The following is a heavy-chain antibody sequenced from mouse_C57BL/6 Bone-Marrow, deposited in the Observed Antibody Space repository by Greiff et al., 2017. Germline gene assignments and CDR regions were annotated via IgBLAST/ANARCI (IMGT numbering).Heavy chain of an antibody. CDR2: IDPENGDT. J-gene: IGHJ2*01. Sequence: VQLKESGAELVRPGASVTLSCTASGFNIKDDYMHWVKQRPEQGLEWIGWIDPENGDTEYASKFQGKATITAETSSNTAYLQLSSLTSEYTAVYYCTTYDYDYWGQGTTLTVSS. CDR3: TTYDYDY. V-gene: IGHV14-4*01. D-gene: IGHD2-4*01. CDR1: GFNIKDDY.